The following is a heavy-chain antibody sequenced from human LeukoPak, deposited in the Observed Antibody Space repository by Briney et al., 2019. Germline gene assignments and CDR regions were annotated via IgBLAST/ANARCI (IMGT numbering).Heavy chain of an antibody. CDR1: GYTLTELS. J-gene: IGHJ5*02. CDR2: FDPEDGET. D-gene: IGHD3-10*01. Sequence: ASVKVSCKVSGYTLTELSMHWVRQAPGKGLERMGGFDPEDGETIYAQKFQGRVTMTEDTSTDTAYMELSSLRSEDTAVYYCATVSRGYGSGSYYVYNWFDPWGQGTLVTVSS. V-gene: IGHV1-24*01. CDR3: ATVSRGYGSGSYYVYNWFDP.